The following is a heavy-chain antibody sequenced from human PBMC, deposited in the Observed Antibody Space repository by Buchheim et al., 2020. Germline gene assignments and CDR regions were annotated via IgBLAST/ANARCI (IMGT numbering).Heavy chain of an antibody. CDR2: IASDGRDK. CDR3: AKDGQIAAASYYFDY. Sequence: QVQLVESGGGVVQPGRSLRLSCAASGFTFNNYAVHWVGQAPGKGLEWVAVIASDGRDKKYADSGKGRFTISRDNSKNTVSLQMSSLRGEDTAVYYCAKDGQIAAASYYFDYWGQGTL. D-gene: IGHD6-13*01. CDR1: GFTFNNYA. J-gene: IGHJ4*02. V-gene: IGHV3-30*18.